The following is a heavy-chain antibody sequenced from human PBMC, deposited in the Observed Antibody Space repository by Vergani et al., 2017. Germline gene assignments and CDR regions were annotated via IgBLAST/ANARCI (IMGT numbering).Heavy chain of an antibody. V-gene: IGHV3-23*01. Sequence: EVQLLESGGGLVQPGGSLRLSCAASGFTFSSYAMSWVRQAPGKGLEWVSAISGSGGSTYYADSVKGRFTISRDNSKNTLYLQMNSLRAEDTAVYYCAXERYSSSWTGYYYGMDVWGQGTTVTVSS. CDR1: GFTFSSYA. D-gene: IGHD6-13*01. CDR2: ISGSGGST. J-gene: IGHJ6*02. CDR3: AXERYSSSWTGYYYGMDV.